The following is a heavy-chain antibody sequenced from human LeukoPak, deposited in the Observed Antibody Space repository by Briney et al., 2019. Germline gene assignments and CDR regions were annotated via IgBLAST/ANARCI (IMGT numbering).Heavy chain of an antibody. CDR2: IYTCGNT. D-gene: IGHD3-22*01. Sequence: GGSLRLSCAASGFTVSGKYMSWVRQAPGKGPEWVSIIYTCGNTYYADSVKGRFTISRDTSQNTLSLQMHGLRAEDTAFYYCARMVYYYDSSGYNYYFHKWGQGTLVTVSS. J-gene: IGHJ4*02. V-gene: IGHV3-66*01. CDR1: GFTVSGKY. CDR3: ARMVYYYDSSGYNYYFHK.